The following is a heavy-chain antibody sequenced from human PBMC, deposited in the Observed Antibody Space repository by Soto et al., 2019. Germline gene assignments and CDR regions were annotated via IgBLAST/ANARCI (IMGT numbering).Heavy chain of an antibody. D-gene: IGHD6-13*01. CDR2: ISYDGTNK. CDR1: GFTFSSYG. CDR3: AKLKAGTDYYVMDV. V-gene: IGHV3-30*18. J-gene: IGHJ6*02. Sequence: GGSLRLSCAASGFTFSSYGMHWVRQAPGKGLEWVAVISYDGTNKHYADSVKGRFTISRDNSKNTLYVQMNSLRAEDTAVYYCAKLKAGTDYYVMDVWGQGTTVTVSS.